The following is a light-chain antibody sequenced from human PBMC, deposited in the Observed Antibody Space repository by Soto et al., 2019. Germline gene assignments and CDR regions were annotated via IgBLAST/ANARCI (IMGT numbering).Light chain of an antibody. CDR3: QQYGSSPC. V-gene: IGKV3-20*01. Sequence: EILLTQSPGTLSLSPGERATLSCRASQSVSSSYLAWYQQKPGQAPRLLIYGASSRATGIPDRFSGSGSGTDFTLTISRLEPEDFAVYYCQQYGSSPCFGPGTKVDIK. J-gene: IGKJ3*01. CDR1: QSVSSSY. CDR2: GAS.